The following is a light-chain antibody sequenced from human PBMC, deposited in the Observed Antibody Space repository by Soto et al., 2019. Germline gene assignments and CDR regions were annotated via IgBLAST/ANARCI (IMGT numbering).Light chain of an antibody. J-gene: IGLJ2*01. Sequence: QSVLTQPPSASGSPGQSVTISCTGTSRDVGGYNSVSWYQQHPGKAPKLIIYEVTNRPSGVPDRFSGSKSGNTASLTISGLPSEDEADHYCNSYAGSNNFVFGGGTKLTVL. V-gene: IGLV2-8*01. CDR2: EVT. CDR1: SRDVGGYNS. CDR3: NSYAGSNNFV.